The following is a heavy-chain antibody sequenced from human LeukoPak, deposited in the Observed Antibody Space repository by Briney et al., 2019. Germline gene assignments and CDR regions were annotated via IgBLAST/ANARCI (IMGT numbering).Heavy chain of an antibody. D-gene: IGHD2-21*02. V-gene: IGHV4-31*03. CDR3: ARAPRLAYCGGDCYSNFDY. J-gene: IGHJ4*02. CDR1: GGSISSGGYY. CDR2: IYYSGST. Sequence: PSETLSLTCTVSGGSISSGGYYWSWIRQHPGKGLEWIGYIYYSGSTYYNPSLKSRVTISVDTSKNQFSLKLSSVTAPDTAVYYCARAPRLAYCGGDCYSNFDYWGQGTLVTVSS.